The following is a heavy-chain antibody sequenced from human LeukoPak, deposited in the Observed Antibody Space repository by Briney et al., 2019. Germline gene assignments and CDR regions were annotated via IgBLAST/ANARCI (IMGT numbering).Heavy chain of an antibody. CDR3: ARRYGSGDYFDF. V-gene: IGHV4-39*07. D-gene: IGHD3-10*01. CDR1: GGSINSALYY. Sequence: SETLSLTCTVSGGSINSALYYWAWIRQTPEQQLEWIGSVSHDGITKYSPSLKSRVTISVDTSKNQFSLNLSSVTAADTAVYYCARRYGSGDYFDFWGQGTLVTVSS. CDR2: VSHDGIT. J-gene: IGHJ4*02.